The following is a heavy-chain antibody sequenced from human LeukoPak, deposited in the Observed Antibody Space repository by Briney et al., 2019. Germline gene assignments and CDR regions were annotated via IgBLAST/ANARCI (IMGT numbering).Heavy chain of an antibody. J-gene: IGHJ4*02. Sequence: GDSVTLPCAAYGLTYSSYWMSWVRQAPGKGLEWVANIKQDGSEKYHVDSVKGRFTITRDNAKNTLYLQMNSLRAEDTAVYYCARETASSYGYSGDYWGQGTLVTVSS. CDR1: GLTYSSYW. CDR3: ARETASSYGYSGDY. CDR2: IKQDGSEK. V-gene: IGHV3-7*01. D-gene: IGHD5-18*01.